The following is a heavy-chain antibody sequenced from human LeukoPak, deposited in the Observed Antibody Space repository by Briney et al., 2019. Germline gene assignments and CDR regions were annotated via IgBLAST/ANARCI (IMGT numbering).Heavy chain of an antibody. CDR3: ASLGSGSSPIIDFDY. CDR2: IYPRDGST. V-gene: IGHV1-46*01. Sequence: GASVKVSCKASGYTFTSNYIHWVRQAPGQGLEWMGMIYPRDGSTSYAQKFQGRLTMTRDTSTSTVYMELRSLRSEDTAIYYCASLGSGSSPIIDFDYWGQGTLVTVSS. D-gene: IGHD3-10*01. J-gene: IGHJ4*02. CDR1: GYTFTSNY.